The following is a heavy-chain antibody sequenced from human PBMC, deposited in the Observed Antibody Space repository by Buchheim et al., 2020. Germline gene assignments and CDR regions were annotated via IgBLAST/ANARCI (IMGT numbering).Heavy chain of an antibody. J-gene: IGHJ4*02. D-gene: IGHD6-6*01. V-gene: IGHV4-34*01. CDR2: INHSGST. CDR1: GGSFSGYY. Sequence: QVQLQQWGAGLLKPSETLSLTCAVYGGSFSGYYWSWIRQPPGKGLEWIGEINHSGSTNYNPSLKSRVTISVDTSKNQFSLKLSSVTAADTAVYYCARLNYRWRSSSSGDYWGQGTL. CDR3: ARLNYRWRSSSSGDY.